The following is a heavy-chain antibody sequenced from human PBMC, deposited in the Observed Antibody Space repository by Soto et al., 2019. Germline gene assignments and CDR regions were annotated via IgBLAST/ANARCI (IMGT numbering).Heavy chain of an antibody. V-gene: IGHV6-1*01. Sequence: SPTLSLPCAISGDSVSSNSAAWNWIRQSPSRGLEWLGRTYYRSKWYNDYAVSVKSRITINPDTSKNQFSLQLNSVTPEDTAVYYCARDANIVVVPAADLDYYYYYYMDVWGKGTTVTVSS. D-gene: IGHD2-2*01. CDR2: TYYRSKWYN. CDR1: GDSVSSNSAA. CDR3: ARDANIVVVPAADLDYYYYYYMDV. J-gene: IGHJ6*03.